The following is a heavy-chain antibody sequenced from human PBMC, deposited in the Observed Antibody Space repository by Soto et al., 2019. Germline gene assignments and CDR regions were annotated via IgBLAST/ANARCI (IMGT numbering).Heavy chain of an antibody. D-gene: IGHD1-1*01. Sequence: QVQLQESGPRLVKPSGTLSLTCVVSGGSLSVNNWWSWVRQSPGRGLEWIGEIFHNGRTSYNPSLRGQVTMSVAKSTNQFSLRLTSVTAADTAVYYCAKGNEALDVWGQGTTVIVS. J-gene: IGHJ6*02. V-gene: IGHV4-4*02. CDR1: GGSLSVNNW. CDR3: AKGNEALDV. CDR2: IFHNGRT.